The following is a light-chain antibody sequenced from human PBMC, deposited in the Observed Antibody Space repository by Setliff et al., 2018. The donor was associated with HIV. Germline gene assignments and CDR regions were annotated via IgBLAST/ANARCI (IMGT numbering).Light chain of an antibody. J-gene: IGLJ1*01. CDR2: DVS. Sequence: QSVLAQPRSVSGSPGQSVTISCTGTTSDVGGYNFVSWYQHHPGKAPKVILYDVSNRPSGVPHRFSGSKSGNSASLTISGLQADDEADYYCCSYAGSHTFVFGTGTKVTVL. V-gene: IGLV2-11*01. CDR3: CSYAGSHTFV. CDR1: TSDVGGYNF.